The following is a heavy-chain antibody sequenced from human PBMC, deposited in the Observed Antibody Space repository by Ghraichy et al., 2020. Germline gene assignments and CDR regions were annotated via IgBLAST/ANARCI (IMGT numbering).Heavy chain of an antibody. Sequence: ASVKVSCKVSGYTLTELSMHWVRQAPGKGLEWMGGFDPEDGETIYAQKFQGRVTMTEDTSTDTAYMELSSLRSGDTAVYYCATGRGYRYGHVLVPFDYWGQGTLVTVSS. CDR3: ATGRGYRYGHVLVPFDY. J-gene: IGHJ4*02. CDR1: GYTLTELS. D-gene: IGHD5-18*01. CDR2: FDPEDGET. V-gene: IGHV1-24*01.